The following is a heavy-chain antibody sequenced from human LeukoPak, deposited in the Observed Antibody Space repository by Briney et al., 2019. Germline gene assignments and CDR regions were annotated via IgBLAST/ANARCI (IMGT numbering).Heavy chain of an antibody. J-gene: IGHJ4*02. CDR1: GFTLSTYS. V-gene: IGHV3-48*04. Sequence: GGSLRLSCAASGFTLSTYSMNWVRQVPGKGLEWVSYISSTSSTIYYAGSVKGRFTISRDNAKNSLYLQMNSLRAEDTAVYYCARTSRDGYPVDYWAREPWSPSPQ. CDR2: ISSTSSTI. CDR3: ARTSRDGYPVDY. D-gene: IGHD5-24*01.